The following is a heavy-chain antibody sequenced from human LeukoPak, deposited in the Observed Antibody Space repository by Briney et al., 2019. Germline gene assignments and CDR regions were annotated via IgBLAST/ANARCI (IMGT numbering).Heavy chain of an antibody. CDR2: MNPNSGNT. Sequence: ASVKVSCKASGYTFTSYDINWVRQATGQGLEWMGWMNPNSGNTGYAQKFQGRVTITRNTSISTAYMELSSLRPEDTAVYYCARGPGVFGVDPGDYWGQGTLVTVSS. CDR1: GYTFTSYD. D-gene: IGHD3-3*01. CDR3: ARGPGVFGVDPGDY. J-gene: IGHJ4*02. V-gene: IGHV1-8*03.